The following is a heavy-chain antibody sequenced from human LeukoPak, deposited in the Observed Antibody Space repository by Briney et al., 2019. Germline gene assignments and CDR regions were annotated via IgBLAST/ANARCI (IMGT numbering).Heavy chain of an antibody. Sequence: ASVKVSCKTSGYTFTDYNIHWVRQAPGQGLEWMGWISPNSGGTNYAQRFQGMDTMTRDTSISTAYMDLSSLKSDDTATYYCSVWFGELSHWGQGTLVTVSS. CDR2: ISPNSGGT. CDR1: GYTFTDYN. D-gene: IGHD3-10*01. J-gene: IGHJ4*02. CDR3: SVWFGELSH. V-gene: IGHV1-2*02.